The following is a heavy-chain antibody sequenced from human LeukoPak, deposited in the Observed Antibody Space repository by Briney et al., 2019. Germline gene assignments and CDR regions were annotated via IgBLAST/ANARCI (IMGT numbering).Heavy chain of an antibody. CDR1: GASISSGGYY. Sequence: PSETLSLTCSVSGASISSGGYYWGWIRQPPGKGLEWIGTIYYSGSTYYNPSLKRRLTISVDKSSNQFSLRLSAVTAADTAVYYCAGEANIVVVPAAIPVGFDPWGQGTLVTVSS. V-gene: IGHV4-39*07. J-gene: IGHJ5*02. D-gene: IGHD2-2*02. CDR2: IYYSGST. CDR3: AGEANIVVVPAAIPVGFDP.